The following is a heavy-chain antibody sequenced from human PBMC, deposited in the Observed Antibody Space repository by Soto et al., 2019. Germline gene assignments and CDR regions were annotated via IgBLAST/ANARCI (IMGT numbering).Heavy chain of an antibody. CDR2: ISTYTANT. Sequence: QVQLVQSGDAVKKPGASVKVSCKASGYTFTSYGISWVRQAPGQGLEWMGWISTYTANTNYAQKIQGRVTMTTDSSTNTAYMDLRSLTSDDTAVYFCARRLVSCYYGMDVWGQGTTVTVSS. D-gene: IGHD3-16*01. J-gene: IGHJ6*02. CDR1: GYTFTSYG. CDR3: ARRLVSCYYGMDV. V-gene: IGHV1-18*01.